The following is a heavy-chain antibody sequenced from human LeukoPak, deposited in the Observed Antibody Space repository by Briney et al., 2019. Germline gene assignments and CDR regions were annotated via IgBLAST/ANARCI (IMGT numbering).Heavy chain of an antibody. CDR3: ARVRDSYYYYYGMDV. Sequence: SETLSLTCTVSGGSISSGDYYWSWIRQPPGKGLEWIGYIYYSGSTYYNPSLKSRVTISVDTSKNQFSLKLSSVTAADTAVYYCARVRDSYYYYYGMDVWGQGTTVTVSS. CDR2: IYYSGST. D-gene: IGHD2-21*02. CDR1: GGSISSGDYY. J-gene: IGHJ6*02. V-gene: IGHV4-30-4*02.